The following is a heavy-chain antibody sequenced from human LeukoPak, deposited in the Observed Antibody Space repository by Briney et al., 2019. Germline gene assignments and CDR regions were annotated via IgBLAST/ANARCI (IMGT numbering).Heavy chain of an antibody. V-gene: IGHV4-59*08. J-gene: IGHJ3*02. D-gene: IGHD4-17*01. CDR1: GGSISSYY. CDR2: IYYSGST. Sequence: PSETLSLTCTVSGGSISSYYWSWIRQPPGKGLEWIGYIYYSGSTNYNPSLKSRVIISVDTSKNQFSLKLSSVTAADTAVYYCARLRNYGDYVSDAFDIWGQGTMVTVSS. CDR3: ARLRNYGDYVSDAFDI.